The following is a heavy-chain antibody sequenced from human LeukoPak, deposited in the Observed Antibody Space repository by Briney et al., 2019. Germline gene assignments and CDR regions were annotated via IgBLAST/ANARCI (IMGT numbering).Heavy chain of an antibody. Sequence: GGSLRLSCAASGFTFSTYWMSWVRQAPGKGLEWVAIIKQDGTEKYYVDSVKGRFTISRDNAENSLCLHMNSLRAEDTAVYYCAGGVGASHFDYWGQGTLVTVSS. J-gene: IGHJ4*02. V-gene: IGHV3-7*04. CDR2: IKQDGTEK. D-gene: IGHD1-26*01. CDR1: GFTFSTYW. CDR3: AGGVGASHFDY.